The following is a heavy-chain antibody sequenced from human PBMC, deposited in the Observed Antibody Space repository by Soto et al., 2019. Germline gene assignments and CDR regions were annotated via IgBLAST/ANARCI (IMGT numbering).Heavy chain of an antibody. V-gene: IGHV3-74*01. D-gene: IGHD3-22*01. CDR2: INMDGTKT. Sequence: LRLSCVASEFTFSKYWMHWVRQAPGKGLVWVSRINMDGTKTAYADSVKGRFTVSRDNANNTLYLQMNSLGVEDTAVYYCARDYYYDSRSSSVNWFDPWGQGTLVTVSS. CDR1: EFTFSKYW. J-gene: IGHJ5*02. CDR3: ARDYYYDSRSSSVNWFDP.